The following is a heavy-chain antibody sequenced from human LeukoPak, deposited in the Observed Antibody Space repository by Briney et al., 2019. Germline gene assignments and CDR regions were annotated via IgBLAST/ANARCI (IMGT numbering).Heavy chain of an antibody. V-gene: IGHV4-31*03. Sequence: TLSLTCTVSGDSISNGVKYWSWIRQHPGRGLEWIGYIYHSGRSYYNPSLKSRITMSVDTSKNQFSLNLSSVTAADTAVYYCARDQVECTGGTCQSRVGFDFWGQGTLVTVSS. CDR2: IYHSGRS. CDR3: ARDQVECTGGTCQSRVGFDF. CDR1: GDSISNGVKY. J-gene: IGHJ4*02. D-gene: IGHD2-8*02.